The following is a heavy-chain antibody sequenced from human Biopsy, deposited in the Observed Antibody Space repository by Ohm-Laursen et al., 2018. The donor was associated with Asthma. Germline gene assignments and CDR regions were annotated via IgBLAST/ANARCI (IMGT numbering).Heavy chain of an antibody. J-gene: IGHJ3*02. CDR2: INAGNGNT. CDR3: ARTYYDFLTGQVNDAFDM. CDR1: GYTFINYA. D-gene: IGHD3-9*01. Sequence: GASVKVSCKASGYTFINYAIHSVRQAPGQRLEWMGWINAGNGNTKYSQKFQGRVTISRDTSASTAYMDLSSLRSEDTAVYYCARTYYDFLTGQVNDAFDMWGQGTMVTVSS. V-gene: IGHV1-3*01.